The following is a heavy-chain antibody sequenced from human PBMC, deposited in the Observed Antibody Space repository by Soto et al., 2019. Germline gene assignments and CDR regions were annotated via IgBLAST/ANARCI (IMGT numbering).Heavy chain of an antibody. CDR2: ISYDGSNK. Sequence: SLRLSCAASGFTFSSYGMHWVRQAPGKGLEWVAVISYDGSNKYYADSVKGRFTISRDNSKNTLYLQMNSLRAEDTAVYYCVRTKPDILTGYFYYFDYWGQGTLVTVSS. D-gene: IGHD3-9*01. V-gene: IGHV3-30*03. CDR1: GFTFSSYG. J-gene: IGHJ4*02. CDR3: VRTKPDILTGYFYYFDY.